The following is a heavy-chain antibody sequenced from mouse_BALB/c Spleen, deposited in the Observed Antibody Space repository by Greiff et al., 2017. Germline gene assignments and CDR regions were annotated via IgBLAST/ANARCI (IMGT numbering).Heavy chain of an antibody. CDR3: ARSYYRYDEVYAMDY. D-gene: IGHD2-14*01. V-gene: IGHV1-4*01. CDR2: INPSSGYT. J-gene: IGHJ4*01. Sequence: VMLVESGAELARPGASVKMSCKASGYTFTSYTMHWVKQRPGQGLEWIGYINPSSGYTNYNQKFKDKATLTADKSSSTAYMQLSSLTSEDSAVYYCARSYYRYDEVYAMDYWGQGTSVTVSS. CDR1: GYTFTSYT.